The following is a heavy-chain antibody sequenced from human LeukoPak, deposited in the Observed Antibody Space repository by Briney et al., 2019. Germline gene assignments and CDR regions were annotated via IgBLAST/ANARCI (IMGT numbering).Heavy chain of an antibody. Sequence: SVKVSCKASGYTFTSYGISWVRQAPGQGLERMGWISAYNGNTNYAQKLQGRVTMTTDTSTSTAYMELRSLRSDDTAVYYCARDPVYCSGGCCYGGNNWFDPWGQGTLVTVSS. CDR3: ARDPVYCSGGCCYGGNNWFDP. D-gene: IGHD2-15*01. CDR1: GYTFTSYG. J-gene: IGHJ5*02. V-gene: IGHV1-18*01. CDR2: ISAYNGNT.